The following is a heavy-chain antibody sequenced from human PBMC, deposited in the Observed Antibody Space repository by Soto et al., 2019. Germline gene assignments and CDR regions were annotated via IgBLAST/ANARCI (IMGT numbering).Heavy chain of an antibody. CDR2: FDPEDGET. D-gene: IGHD6-13*01. Sequence: GASVRVSCKVSGYTITELSMHWVRQAPGKGLEWMGGFDPEDGETIYAQKFQGRVTMTEDTSTDTAYMELSSLRSEDTAVYYCATAYSSPTKLDYWGQGTLVTVSS. CDR1: GYTITELS. V-gene: IGHV1-24*01. J-gene: IGHJ4*02. CDR3: ATAYSSPTKLDY.